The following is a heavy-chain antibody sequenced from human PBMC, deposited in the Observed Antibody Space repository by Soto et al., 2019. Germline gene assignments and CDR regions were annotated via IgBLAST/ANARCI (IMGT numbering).Heavy chain of an antibody. V-gene: IGHV6-1*01. D-gene: IGHD3-3*01. CDR2: TYYRSRWYN. CDR1: GDSVSGNSAA. Sequence: SQTLSLTCAISGDSVSGNSAAWNLIRQSPSRGLEWLGRTYYRSRWYNDYAVSVKSRITINPDTSKNQFSLQLNSVTPEDTAVYYCARILRFLEWPLRDDAFDIWGQGTMVTVSS. CDR3: ARILRFLEWPLRDDAFDI. J-gene: IGHJ3*02.